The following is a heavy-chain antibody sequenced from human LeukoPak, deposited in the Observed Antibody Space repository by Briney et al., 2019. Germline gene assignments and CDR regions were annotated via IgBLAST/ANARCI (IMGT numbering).Heavy chain of an antibody. V-gene: IGHV3-53*01. Sequence: GGSLRLSCATSGFSVSDNYMSWVRQAPGKGLEWVSVIYTGGSTYYADSVKGRFTISRDTSENTLYLQMNDLRAADTPVYYCAGWNRLNPPYYYYYMDVWGIGTTVIVSS. CDR1: GFSVSDNY. CDR3: AGWNRLNPPYYYYYMDV. CDR2: IYTGGST. J-gene: IGHJ6*03. D-gene: IGHD1-1*01.